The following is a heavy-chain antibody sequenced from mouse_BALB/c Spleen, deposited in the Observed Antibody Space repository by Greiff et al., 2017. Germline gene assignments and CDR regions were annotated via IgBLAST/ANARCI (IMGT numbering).Heavy chain of an antibody. D-gene: IGHD1-1*02. CDR3: ARGDYGHYAMDY. J-gene: IGHJ4*01. CDR2: ISSGGSYT. CDR1: GFTFSSYG. Sequence: EVKLVESGGDLVKPGGSLKLSCAASGFTFSSYGMSWVRQTPDKRLEWVATISSGGSYTYYPDSVKGRFTISRDNAKNTLYLQMSSLKSEDTAMYYCARGDYGHYAMDYWGQGTSVTVSS. V-gene: IGHV5-6*01.